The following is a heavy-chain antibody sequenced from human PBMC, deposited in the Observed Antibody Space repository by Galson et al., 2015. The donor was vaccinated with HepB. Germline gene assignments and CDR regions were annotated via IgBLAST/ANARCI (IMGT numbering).Heavy chain of an antibody. V-gene: IGHV3-7*01. CDR1: GFTFSSYW. Sequence: LRLSCAASGFTFSSYWMSWVRQAPGKGLEWVANIKQDGSEKYYVDSVKGRFTISRDNAKNSLYLQMNSLRAEDTAVYYCAREPAHCSGGSCYTQLDYWGQGTLVTVSS. D-gene: IGHD2-15*01. CDR3: AREPAHCSGGSCYTQLDY. J-gene: IGHJ4*02. CDR2: IKQDGSEK.